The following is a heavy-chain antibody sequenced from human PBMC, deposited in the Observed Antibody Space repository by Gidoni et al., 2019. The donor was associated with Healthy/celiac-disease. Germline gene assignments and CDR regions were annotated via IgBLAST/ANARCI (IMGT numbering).Heavy chain of an antibody. D-gene: IGHD3-10*01. Sequence: QVQLVESGGGVVQPGRSLRRACAASGLTFSSYGMHWVRQAPGKGLEWVAVISYDGSNKYYADSVKGRFTISRDNSKNTLYLQMNSLRAEDTAVYYCAKDHQGNFDYWGQGTLVTVSS. V-gene: IGHV3-30*18. CDR3: AKDHQGNFDY. CDR1: GLTFSSYG. CDR2: ISYDGSNK. J-gene: IGHJ4*02.